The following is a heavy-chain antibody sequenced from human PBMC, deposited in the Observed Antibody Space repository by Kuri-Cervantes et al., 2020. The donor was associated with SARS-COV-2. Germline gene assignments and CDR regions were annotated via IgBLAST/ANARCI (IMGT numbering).Heavy chain of an antibody. J-gene: IGHJ2*01. CDR3: GRGPNGGGMRWHFDL. Sequence: ASVKVSCKASGYSFINYYVHWVRQAPGQGLEWVGVINPGAAGNTNYAQRSQGRVTMTRDTSTSTVYMELSSLKSEDTAVYYCGRGPNGGGMRWHFDLWGRGTLVTVSS. V-gene: IGHV1-46*01. CDR1: GYSFINYY. D-gene: IGHD3-16*01. CDR2: INPGAAGNT.